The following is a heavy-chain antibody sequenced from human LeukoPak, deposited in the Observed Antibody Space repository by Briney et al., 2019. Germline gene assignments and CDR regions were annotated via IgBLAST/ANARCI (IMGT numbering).Heavy chain of an antibody. D-gene: IGHD3-10*01. V-gene: IGHV3-48*03. J-gene: IGHJ4*02. Sequence: GGSLGLSCTDSGFTFSSHDMNWVRQAPGKGLEWVSYISSGGYTTRYADSVKGRFTISRDNAKNSLYLQMNSLRAEDTAVYYCAREGSSYAPSEPFYFDYWGQGTLVTVSS. CDR1: GFTFSSHD. CDR3: AREGSSYAPSEPFYFDY. CDR2: ISSGGYTT.